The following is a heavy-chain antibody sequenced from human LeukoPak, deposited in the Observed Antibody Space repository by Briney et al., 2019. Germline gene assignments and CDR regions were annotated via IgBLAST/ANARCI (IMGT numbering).Heavy chain of an antibody. J-gene: IGHJ4*02. CDR1: GFTVSSNY. V-gene: IGHV3-7*01. CDR2: IKQDGTEK. D-gene: IGHD3-10*01. Sequence: GGSLRLSCVVSGFTVSSNYMSWVRQAPGKGLEWVANIKQDGTEKYYVDSVKGRFTISRDYARNSLYLQLNSPRAEDTAVYYCARLSEMFRGPQVIYYFDYWGQGTLVTVSS. CDR3: ARLSEMFRGPQVIYYFDY.